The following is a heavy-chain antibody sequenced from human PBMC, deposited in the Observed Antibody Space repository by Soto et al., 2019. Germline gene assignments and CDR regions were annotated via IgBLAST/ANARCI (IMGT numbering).Heavy chain of an antibody. CDR3: ARDLAYYDFWSGYYAPSYMDV. CDR2: IYYSGST. Sequence: SYRLSLTCTVSGSAISSYYWSWKRKPPGKGLEWIGYIYYSGSTNYNPSLKSRVTISVDTSKNQFSLKLSSVTAADTAVYYCARDLAYYDFWSGYYAPSYMDVWGKGTTVTVSS. V-gene: IGHV4-59*01. CDR1: GSAISSYY. D-gene: IGHD3-3*01. J-gene: IGHJ6*03.